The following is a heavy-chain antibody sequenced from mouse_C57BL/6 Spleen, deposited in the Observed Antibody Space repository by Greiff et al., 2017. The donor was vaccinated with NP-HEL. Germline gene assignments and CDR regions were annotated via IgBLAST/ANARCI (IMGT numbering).Heavy chain of an antibody. CDR2: IDPNSGGT. D-gene: IGHD3-2*02. V-gene: IGHV1-72*01. CDR1: GYTFTSYW. Sequence: QVQLQQPGAELVKPGASVTLSCKASGYTFTSYWMHWVKQRPGRGLEWIGRIDPNSGGTKYTEKFKSKATLTVDKPSSTAYMQLSSLTSEDSAVYYCARGTLYSSGYGVYAMDYWGQGTSVTVSS. CDR3: ARGTLYSSGYGVYAMDY. J-gene: IGHJ4*01.